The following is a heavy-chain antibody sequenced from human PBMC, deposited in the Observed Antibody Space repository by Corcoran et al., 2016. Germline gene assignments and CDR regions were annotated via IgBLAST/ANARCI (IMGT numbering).Heavy chain of an antibody. CDR1: GFTFSSYG. D-gene: IGHD2-15*01. Sequence: QVQLVESGGGVVQPGRSLRLSCAASGFTFSSYGMHWVRQAPGKGLEWVAVISYDGSNKYYADSVKGRFTISRDNSKNTLYLQMNSLRAEDTAVYYCAKDRSRYCSGGSCPPLDYWGQGTLVTVSS. V-gene: IGHV3-30*18. J-gene: IGHJ4*02. CDR2: ISYDGSNK. CDR3: AKDRSRYCSGGSCPPLDY.